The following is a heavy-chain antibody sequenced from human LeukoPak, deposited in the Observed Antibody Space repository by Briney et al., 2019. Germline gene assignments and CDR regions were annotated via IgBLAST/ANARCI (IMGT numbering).Heavy chain of an antibody. Sequence: ASVKVSCKVSGYSLSELSIHWVRQAPGKGLEWIGGLDREDDGAVYEQRFQGRVTMTEDPATETAYMELSSLTSEDAAVYYCATDVTGTAPYDFWGQGTLVTVSS. V-gene: IGHV1-24*01. CDR1: GYSLSELS. CDR2: LDREDDGA. CDR3: ATDVTGTAPYDF. D-gene: IGHD1-7*01. J-gene: IGHJ4*02.